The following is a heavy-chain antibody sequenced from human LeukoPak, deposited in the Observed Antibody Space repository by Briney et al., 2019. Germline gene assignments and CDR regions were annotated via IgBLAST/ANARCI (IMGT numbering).Heavy chain of an antibody. CDR3: AKEDRRGRHFDY. J-gene: IGHJ4*02. Sequence: GRSLRLSCAASGFTFDDYAMHWVRQAPGKGLEWVSGISWNSGSIGYADSMKGRFTISRDNAKNSLYLQMNSLRAEDTALYYCAKEDRRGRHFDYWGQGTLVTVSS. CDR2: ISWNSGSI. V-gene: IGHV3-9*01. D-gene: IGHD3-16*01. CDR1: GFTFDDYA.